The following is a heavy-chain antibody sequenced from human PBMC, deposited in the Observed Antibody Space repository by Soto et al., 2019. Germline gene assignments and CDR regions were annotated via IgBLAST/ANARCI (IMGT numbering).Heavy chain of an antibody. V-gene: IGHV1-3*01. CDR2: INAGNGNT. CDR3: ARDLRCSSTSCRNSWFDP. D-gene: IGHD2-2*01. J-gene: IGHJ5*02. CDR1: GYTFTSYA. Sequence: ASVKVSCKASGYTFTSYAMHWVRQAPGQRLEWMGWINAGNGNTKYSQKFQGRVTITRDTSASTAYMELSSLRSEDTAVYYCARDLRCSSTSCRNSWFDPWGQGTPVTVSS.